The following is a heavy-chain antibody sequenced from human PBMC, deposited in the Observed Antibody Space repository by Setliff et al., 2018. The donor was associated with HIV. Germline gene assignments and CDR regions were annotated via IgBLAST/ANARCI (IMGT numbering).Heavy chain of an antibody. V-gene: IGHV5-51*01. CDR1: GYSFTSYW. D-gene: IGHD2-21*01. Sequence: SLKISCETSGYSFTSYWIAWVRQMPGKGLEWMGIIYPGDSDTRYSPSFQGQVTISADKSITTAYLQWSSLKASDTAMYYCARPLWSQSSDAFSIWGQGTMVTVSS. J-gene: IGHJ3*02. CDR3: ARPLWSQSSDAFSI. CDR2: IYPGDSDT.